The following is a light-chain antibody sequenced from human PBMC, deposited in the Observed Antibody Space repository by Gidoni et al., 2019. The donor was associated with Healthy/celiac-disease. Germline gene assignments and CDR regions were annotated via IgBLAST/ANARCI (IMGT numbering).Light chain of an antibody. CDR1: QDISNY. J-gene: IGKJ1*01. CDR2: DAS. Sequence: DLQINPSPSSLSASVGDRVTITCPASQDISNYLNWYQQKPGKVPKLLIYDASNLETGVPSRFSGSGSGTDFTFTISSLQPEDIATYYCQQYDNLPRTFGQGTKVEIK. V-gene: IGKV1-33*01. CDR3: QQYDNLPRT.